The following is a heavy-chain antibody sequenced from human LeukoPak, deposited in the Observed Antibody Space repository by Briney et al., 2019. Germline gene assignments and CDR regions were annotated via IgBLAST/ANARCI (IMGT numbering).Heavy chain of an antibody. CDR3: ARDAWRRVFYYGMDV. Sequence: GGSLRLSCAASEFTFSGYWMNWVRQAPGKGPEWVANINQDGSEKHYVDSVKGRFTISRDNAKNSLYLQMNSLRTEDTALYFCARDAWRRVFYYGMDVWGQGTTVAVSS. D-gene: IGHD5-12*01. CDR1: EFTFSGYW. J-gene: IGHJ6*02. CDR2: INQDGSEK. V-gene: IGHV3-7*03.